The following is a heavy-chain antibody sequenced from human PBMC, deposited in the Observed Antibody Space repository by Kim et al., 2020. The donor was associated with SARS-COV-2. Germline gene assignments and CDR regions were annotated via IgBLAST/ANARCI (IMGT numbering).Heavy chain of an antibody. CDR2: INHSGST. J-gene: IGHJ5*02. D-gene: IGHD3-10*01. CDR1: GGSFSGYY. V-gene: IGHV4-34*01. CDR3: ARFLTIMVRGSNWMGWFDP. Sequence: SETLSLTCAVYGGSFSGYYWSWIRQPPGKGLEWIGEINHSGSTNYNPSLKSRVTISVDTSTNQFSLKLSSVTAADPAVYYCARFLTIMVRGSNWMGWFDPWGQGTPVTASS.